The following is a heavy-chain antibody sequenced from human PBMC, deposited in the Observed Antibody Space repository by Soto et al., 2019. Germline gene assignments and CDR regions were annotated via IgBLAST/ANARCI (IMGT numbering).Heavy chain of an antibody. CDR3: ASSKEMATTFDY. CDR2: IYYSGST. J-gene: IGHJ4*02. CDR1: GGPVSSGSYY. V-gene: IGHV4-61*01. Sequence: SETLSLTCTVSGGPVSSGSYYWSWIRQPPGKGLEWIGYIYYSGSTDYNPSLKSRVTISVDTSKNQFSLKLSSVTAADTAVYYCASSKEMATTFDYWGQGTLVTVSS. D-gene: IGHD5-12*01.